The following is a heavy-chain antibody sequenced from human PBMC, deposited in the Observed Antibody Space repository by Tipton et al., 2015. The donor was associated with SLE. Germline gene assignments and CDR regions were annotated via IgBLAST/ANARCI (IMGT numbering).Heavy chain of an antibody. CDR2: IYYSGST. CDR1: GGSISSYY. CDR3: ARDHGSGSYYNPHWFDP. Sequence: TLSLTCTVSGGSISSYYWSWIRQPPGKGLEWIGYIYYSGSTNYNPSLKSRVTISVDTSKNQFSLKLSSVAAADTAVYYCARDHGSGSYYNPHWFDPWGQGTLVTVSS. J-gene: IGHJ5*02. D-gene: IGHD3-10*01. V-gene: IGHV4-59*12.